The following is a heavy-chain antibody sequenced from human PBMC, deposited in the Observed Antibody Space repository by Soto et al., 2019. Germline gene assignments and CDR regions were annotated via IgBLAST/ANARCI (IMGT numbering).Heavy chain of an antibody. J-gene: IGHJ4*02. Sequence: GGSLRLSCAAFGFTLDKYTMGWVRQAPGKGLEWVAESFSSGGTQYADSVKGRFTISRHNSRNMVFLQMNGLRVEDTALYYCARDREPDGIWTFDSWGQGALVTVSS. CDR3: ARDREPDGIWTFDS. D-gene: IGHD3-9*01. CDR1: GFTLDKYT. CDR2: SFSSGGT. V-gene: IGHV3-53*01.